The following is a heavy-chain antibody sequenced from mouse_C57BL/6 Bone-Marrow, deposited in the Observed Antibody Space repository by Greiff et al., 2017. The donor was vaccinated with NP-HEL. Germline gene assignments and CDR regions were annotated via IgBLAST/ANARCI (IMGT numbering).Heavy chain of an antibody. CDR3: ARGPYYYAMDY. Sequence: VKLQESGAELARPGASVKLSCKASGYTFTSYGISWVKQRTGQGLEWIGEIYPRSGNTYYNEKFKGKATLTADKSSSTAYMELRSLTSEDSAVYFCARGPYYYAMDYWGQGTSVTVSS. J-gene: IGHJ4*01. V-gene: IGHV1-81*01. CDR1: GYTFTSYG. CDR2: IYPRSGNT.